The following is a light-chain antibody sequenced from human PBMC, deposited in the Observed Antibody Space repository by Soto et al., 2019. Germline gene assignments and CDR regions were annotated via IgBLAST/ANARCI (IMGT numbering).Light chain of an antibody. CDR3: QQYNNWPALT. CDR1: QSVSSN. J-gene: IGKJ4*01. CDR2: GAS. Sequence: EIVMTQSPATLSVSPGERATLSCRASQSVSSNLAWYQQKPGQAPRLLIYGASTRATGIPARFSGTGSGTEFTLTISSLKSEDFAVYYCQQYNNWPALTFGGGTKVEMK. V-gene: IGKV3-15*01.